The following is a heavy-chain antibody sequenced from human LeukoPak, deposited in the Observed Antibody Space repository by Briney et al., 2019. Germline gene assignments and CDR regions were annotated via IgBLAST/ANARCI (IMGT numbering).Heavy chain of an antibody. D-gene: IGHD1-26*01. CDR1: GYTLTELS. CDR3: ARDSGIVGANDAFDI. J-gene: IGHJ3*02. CDR2: INPNSGGT. V-gene: IGHV1-2*06. Sequence: ASVKVSCKVSGYTLTELSMHWVRQAPGKGLEWMGRINPNSGGTNYAQKFQGRVTMTRDTSISTAYMELSRLRSDDTAVYYCARDSGIVGANDAFDIWGQGTMVTVSS.